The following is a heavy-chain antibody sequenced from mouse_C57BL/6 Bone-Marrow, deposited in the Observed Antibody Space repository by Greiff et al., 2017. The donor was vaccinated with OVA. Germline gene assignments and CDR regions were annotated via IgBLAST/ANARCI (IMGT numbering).Heavy chain of an antibody. Sequence: EVKLMESGGGLVKPGGSLKLSCAASGFTFSSYAMSWVRQTPEKRLEWVATISDGGSYTYYPDNVKGRFTISRDNAKNNLYLQMSHLKSEDTAMDCCARARGLRRFFAYWGQGTLVTVSA. V-gene: IGHV5-4*03. CDR1: GFTFSSYA. D-gene: IGHD2-4*01. CDR2: ISDGGSYT. CDR3: ARARGLRRFFAY. J-gene: IGHJ3*01.